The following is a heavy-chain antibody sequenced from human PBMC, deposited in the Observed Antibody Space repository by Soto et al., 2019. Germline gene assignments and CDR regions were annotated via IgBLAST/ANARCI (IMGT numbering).Heavy chain of an antibody. CDR3: ARIDYDFWSGYYDAFDI. Sequence: VGSLRLSCAASGFTFSSYWMSWVRQAPGKGLEWVANIKQDGSEKYYVDSVKGRFTISRDNAKNSLYLQMNSLRAEDTAVYYCARIDYDFWSGYYDAFDIWGQGTMVTVSS. J-gene: IGHJ3*02. D-gene: IGHD3-3*01. V-gene: IGHV3-7*01. CDR1: GFTFSSYW. CDR2: IKQDGSEK.